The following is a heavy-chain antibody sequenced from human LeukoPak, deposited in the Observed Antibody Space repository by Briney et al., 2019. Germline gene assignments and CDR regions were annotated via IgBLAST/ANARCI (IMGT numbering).Heavy chain of an antibody. CDR1: GFTISSYW. D-gene: IGHD2-2*01. CDR2: IKQDGSEK. J-gene: IGHJ4*02. V-gene: IGHV3-7*01. CDR3: ARAPKVEAAL. Sequence: GGSLRLSCAASGFTISSYWLTWVRQAPGKGLEWVATIKQDGSEKYYVDSVKGRFTISGDNAKNSLYLQMNSLRAEDTAVYYCARAPKVEAALWGQGTLVTVSS.